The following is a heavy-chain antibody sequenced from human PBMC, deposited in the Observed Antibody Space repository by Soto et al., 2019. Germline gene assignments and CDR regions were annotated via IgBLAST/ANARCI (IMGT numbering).Heavy chain of an antibody. D-gene: IGHD5-12*01. V-gene: IGHV4-38-2*02. CDR2: IYHSGTT. J-gene: IGHJ4*02. CDR1: GDSISSGYH. Sequence: SETLSLTCAVSGDSISSGYHWAWIRQPPGKGLEWVASIYHSGTTYYNPSLRSRVTISVDTSNNHFSLKVTSVTAADTAVYYCARDTYDYPDYWGQGTLVTVSS. CDR3: ARDTYDYPDY.